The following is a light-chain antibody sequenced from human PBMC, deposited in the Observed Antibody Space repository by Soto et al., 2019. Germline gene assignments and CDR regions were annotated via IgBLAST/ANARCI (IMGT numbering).Light chain of an antibody. J-gene: IGLJ2*01. V-gene: IGLV2-23*02. CDR1: STDVRSYDL. Sequence: QYALTQAASVSGSPGQSITISCTGTSTDVRSYDLVSWYQQEPGKAPKLKIYEVSKRPLGVSNRFSGSKSGNTASLTISGLQAEDEADYYCCAYAGSSTYEVFGGGTKLTVL. CDR3: CAYAGSSTYEV. CDR2: EVS.